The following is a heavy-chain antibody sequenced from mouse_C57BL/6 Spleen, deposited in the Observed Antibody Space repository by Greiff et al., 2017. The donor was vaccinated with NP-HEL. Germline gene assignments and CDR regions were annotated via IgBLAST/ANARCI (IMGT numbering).Heavy chain of an antibody. CDR3: TALYDYDFDY. CDR2: IRLKSDNYAT. D-gene: IGHD2-4*01. V-gene: IGHV6-3*01. J-gene: IGHJ2*01. Sequence: EVKLVESGGGLVQPGGSMKLSCVASGFTFSNYWMNWVRQSPEKGLEWVAQIRLKSDNYATHYAESVKGRFTISRDDSKSSVHLQMNNLRAEDTGIYYCTALYDYDFDYWGQGTTLTVSS. CDR1: GFTFSNYW.